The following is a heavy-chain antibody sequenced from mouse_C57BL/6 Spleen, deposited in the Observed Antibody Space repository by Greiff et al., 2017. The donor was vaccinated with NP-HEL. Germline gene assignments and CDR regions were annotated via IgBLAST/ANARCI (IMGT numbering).Heavy chain of an antibody. J-gene: IGHJ2*01. CDR2: IYPRSGNT. Sequence: VQLQQSGAELARPGASVKLSCKASGYTFTSYGISWVKQRTGQGLEWIGEIYPRSGNTYYNEKFKGKATLTADKSSSTAYMELRSLTSEDSAVYFCARSEATVVPFDYWGHGTTLTVSS. CDR3: ARSEATVVPFDY. V-gene: IGHV1-81*01. D-gene: IGHD1-1*01. CDR1: GYTFTSYG.